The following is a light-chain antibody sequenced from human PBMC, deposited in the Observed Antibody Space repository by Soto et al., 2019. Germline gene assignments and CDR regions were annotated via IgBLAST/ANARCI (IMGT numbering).Light chain of an antibody. V-gene: IGLV2-14*03. Sequence: QSALTQPASVSGSPGQSITISCSGTRSDIGIFNYVSWYQQHPGKAPKLIIYEVTDRPSGVSNRFSGSKSGNTASLTISGLQAEDEADYYCSSFTSTSTRLFGSGTKLTVL. CDR3: SSFTSTSTRL. CDR2: EVT. J-gene: IGLJ1*01. CDR1: RSDIGIFNY.